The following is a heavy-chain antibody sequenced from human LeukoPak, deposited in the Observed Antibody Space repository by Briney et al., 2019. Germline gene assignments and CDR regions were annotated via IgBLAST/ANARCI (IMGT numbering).Heavy chain of an antibody. V-gene: IGHV4-59*08. CDR3: ARQIAWGVGRFDY. D-gene: IGHD3-10*01. J-gene: IGHJ4*02. Sequence: SETLSLTCTVSGGSISSYYWSWIRQPPGKGLESIGYIYYTGSTNYNPSLKSRATISMDTSKNQFSLKLNSVTAADTAVYYCARQIAWGVGRFDYWGQGTLATVSA. CDR2: IYYTGST. CDR1: GGSISSYY.